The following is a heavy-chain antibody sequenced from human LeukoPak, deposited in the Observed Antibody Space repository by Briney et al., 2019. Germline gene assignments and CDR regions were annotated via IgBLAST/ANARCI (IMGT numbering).Heavy chain of an antibody. CDR3: ARQPRDGSGEGLDY. Sequence: KSSETLSLTCTVSGGSISSSSYYWGWLRQPPGTGLEWIGSTYYSGSTYYNPSLKSRVTISVDTSKNQFSLKLSPVTAADTAVYYCARQPRDGSGEGLDYWGQGTLVTVSS. CDR2: TYYSGST. CDR1: GGSISSSSYY. D-gene: IGHD3-10*01. J-gene: IGHJ4*02. V-gene: IGHV4-39*01.